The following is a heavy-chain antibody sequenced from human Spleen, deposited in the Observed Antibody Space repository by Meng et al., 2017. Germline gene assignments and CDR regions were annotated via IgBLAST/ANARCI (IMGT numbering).Heavy chain of an antibody. CDR3: TDGYYFGSGTSDY. CDR1: GFTFSNAW. D-gene: IGHD3-10*01. Sequence: GESLKISCAASGFTFSNAWMSWVRQAPGKGLEWVARIKSKTDGGTTDYTAPVKGRFTISRDDSKNMLYLQMNSLKTEDTAVYYCTDGYYFGSGTSDYWGQGARVTVSS. V-gene: IGHV3-15*01. CDR2: IKSKTDGGTT. J-gene: IGHJ4*02.